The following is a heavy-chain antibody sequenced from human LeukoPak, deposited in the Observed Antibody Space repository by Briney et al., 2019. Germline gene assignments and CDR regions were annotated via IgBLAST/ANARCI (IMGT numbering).Heavy chain of an antibody. CDR1: GFTFSSYT. CDR2: ISGSNSYI. D-gene: IGHD1-1*01. CDR3: ARALTTLTYEGY. J-gene: IGHJ4*02. V-gene: IGHV3-21*01. Sequence: GGSLRLSCAASGFTFSSYTMYWIRQAPGKGLEWVSSISGSNSYIFYADSVKGRFTVSRDNAKDSLYLQMNSLRAEDTAVYYCARALTTLTYEGYWGQGTLVTVSS.